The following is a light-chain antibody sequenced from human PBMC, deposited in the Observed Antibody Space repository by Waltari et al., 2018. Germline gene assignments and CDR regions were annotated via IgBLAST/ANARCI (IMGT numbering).Light chain of an antibody. J-gene: IGLJ3*02. CDR2: EGN. CDR3: YPYAGSGTWV. Sequence: QAALTHPASVSGCPGQSITISCTGTSSDVWTYNFTSWYQQNPGKPPKLMIYEGNKRASGVFNRFACSKAGNTPSLTIAGVQAEDEADYYCYPYAGSGTWVFGGGTKLTVL. CDR1: SSDVWTYNF. V-gene: IGLV2-23*01.